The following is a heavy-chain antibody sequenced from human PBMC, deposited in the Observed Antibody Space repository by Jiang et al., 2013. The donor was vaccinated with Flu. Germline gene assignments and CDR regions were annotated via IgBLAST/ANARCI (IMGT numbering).Heavy chain of an antibody. D-gene: IGHD6-19*01. CDR3: ARHQETSGSYGDALDI. CDR2: IYYSGKT. J-gene: IGHJ3*02. CDR1: GASISSTSYY. V-gene: IGHV4-39*01. Sequence: GSGLVKPSETLSLTCTVSGASISSTSYYWGWIRQPPGKGLEWIGMIYYSGKTYYNPSLESRLIISADTSNNQFSLKLSSVTATDTAFYYCARHQETSGSYGDALDIWGQGTMVTVSS.